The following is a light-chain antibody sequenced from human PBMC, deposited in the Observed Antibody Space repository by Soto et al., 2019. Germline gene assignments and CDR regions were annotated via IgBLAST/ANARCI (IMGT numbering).Light chain of an antibody. Sequence: SYELTQPPSVSVAPGKTARITCGGNNIGSKSVHWYQQKPGQAPVLVIYYDSDRPSGIPERFSGSNSGNTATLTIRRVEAGDEADYYCQVWDSSSEPWVFGTGTKLTVL. J-gene: IGLJ1*01. CDR2: YDS. CDR1: NIGSKS. CDR3: QVWDSSSEPWV. V-gene: IGLV3-21*04.